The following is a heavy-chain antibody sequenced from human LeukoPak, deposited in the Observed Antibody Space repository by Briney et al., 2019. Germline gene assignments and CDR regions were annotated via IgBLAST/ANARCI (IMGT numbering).Heavy chain of an antibody. CDR2: INPNSGGT. CDR1: GYTFTGYY. V-gene: IGHV1-2*02. Sequence: ASVKVSCKGSGYTFTGYYMHWVRQAPGQGLEWMGWINPNSGGTNYAQKFQGRVTMTRDTSISTAYMELSRLRSDDTAVYYCASSLDFWSGYYFEVRGGGLDYWGQGTLVTVSS. D-gene: IGHD3-3*01. J-gene: IGHJ4*02. CDR3: ASSLDFWSGYYFEVRGGGLDY.